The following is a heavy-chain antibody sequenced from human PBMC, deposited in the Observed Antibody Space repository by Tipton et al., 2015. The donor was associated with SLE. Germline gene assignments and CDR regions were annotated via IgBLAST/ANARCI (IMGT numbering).Heavy chain of an antibody. CDR2: ISLSGGTI. V-gene: IGHV3-48*03. CDR3: ATDFQTPFDY. CDR1: GFTFSSSE. J-gene: IGHJ4*02. Sequence: QLVQSGGGLVQPGGSLRLSCAASGFTFSSSEMNWVRQAPGKGLEWLSYISLSGGTIYYADSVKGRFTISRDNAKNSLYLQMNSLRAEDTAIYYCATDFQTPFDYWGQGTLVTVSS.